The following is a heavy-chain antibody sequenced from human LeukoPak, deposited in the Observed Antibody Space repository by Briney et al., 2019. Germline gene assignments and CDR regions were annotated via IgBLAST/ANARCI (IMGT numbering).Heavy chain of an antibody. CDR2: VYYTGNT. CDR1: GGSISSSNSY. D-gene: IGHD3/OR15-3a*01. J-gene: IGHJ4*02. Sequence: SETLSLTCTVSGGSISSSNSYCGWIRQPPGKGLEWIGSVYYTGNTYYNASLKSRVTIVIDTSKNQISLRLTSVTATDTAMYYCARQTGSGLFTLPGGQGTLVTVSS. CDR3: ARQTGSGLFTLP. V-gene: IGHV4-39*01.